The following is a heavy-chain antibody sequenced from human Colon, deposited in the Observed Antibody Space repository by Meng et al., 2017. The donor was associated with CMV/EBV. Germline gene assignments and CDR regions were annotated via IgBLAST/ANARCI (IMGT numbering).Heavy chain of an antibody. D-gene: IGHD1-26*01. Sequence: GESLKISCAASGFTFSNYDMHWVRQPAGKGLEWVSSIGTTDDTYYLGSVKGRFTISRENANNPLYLQMNSLRAGDTAMYYCARGWSHTGGWFDPWGQGTLVTVSS. J-gene: IGHJ5*02. CDR2: IGTTDDT. V-gene: IGHV3-13*01. CDR3: ARGWSHTGGWFDP. CDR1: GFTFSNYD.